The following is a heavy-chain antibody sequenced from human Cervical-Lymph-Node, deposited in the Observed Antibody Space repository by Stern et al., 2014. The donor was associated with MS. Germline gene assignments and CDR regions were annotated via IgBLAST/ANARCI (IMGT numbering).Heavy chain of an antibody. CDR1: GFTVSHNY. V-gene: IGHV3-66*01. Sequence: EVQLVESGGGLVQPGGSLRLSCAASGFTVSHNYMTWVRQAPGKGLEGVAVISSFGTGATYYADSVKGRFTVSRDNSKNTLFLQMNSLRAEDTAVYYCVRDGPSNGDILAYWGQGTLVTVSS. J-gene: IGHJ4*02. CDR3: VRDGPSNGDILAY. CDR2: ISSFGTGAT. D-gene: IGHD2-15*01.